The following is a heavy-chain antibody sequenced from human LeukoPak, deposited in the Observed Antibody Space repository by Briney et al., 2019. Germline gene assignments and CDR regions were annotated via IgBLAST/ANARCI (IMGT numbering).Heavy chain of an antibody. CDR3: VTGFSSAWFDP. D-gene: IGHD3-22*01. V-gene: IGHV4-34*01. CDR2: INHSGST. J-gene: IGHJ5*02. CDR1: GGSFSGYY. Sequence: SETLSLTCAVYGGSFSGYYWSWIREPPGKGLEWIGEINHSGSTNYNPSLKSRVTISVDTSKNQFSLKLSAVTAADTAVYYCVTGFSSAWFDPWGQGTLVTVSS.